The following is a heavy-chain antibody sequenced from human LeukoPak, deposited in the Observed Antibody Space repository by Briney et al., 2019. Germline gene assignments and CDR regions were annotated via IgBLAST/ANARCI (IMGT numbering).Heavy chain of an antibody. D-gene: IGHD3-10*01. CDR3: ARGLASGHLDY. CDR2: IIPILGIA. J-gene: IGHJ4*02. Sequence: ASVKVSCKASGGTFSSYAISWVRQAPGQGLEWMGRIIPILGIANYAQKFQGRVTITADKSTSTAYMELSSLRSEDTAVNYCARGLASGHLDYWGQGTLVTVSS. CDR1: GGTFSSYA. V-gene: IGHV1-69*04.